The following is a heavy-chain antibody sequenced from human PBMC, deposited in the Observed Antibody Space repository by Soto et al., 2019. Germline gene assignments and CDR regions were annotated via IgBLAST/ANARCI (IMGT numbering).Heavy chain of an antibody. CDR3: AKDRGLGGGSCYGD. V-gene: IGHV3-23*01. J-gene: IGHJ4*02. CDR2: ISGSGENT. Sequence: VQLLESGGGLVQPGGSLRLSCAASGFTFSSYAMGWVRQAPGKGLEWVVAISGSGENTYHPDSVKGRFTISRDNSKHTLILQTNSLRAEDTAVYYCAKDRGLGGGSCYGDWGQGTLFPVSS. CDR1: GFTFSSYA. D-gene: IGHD2-15*01.